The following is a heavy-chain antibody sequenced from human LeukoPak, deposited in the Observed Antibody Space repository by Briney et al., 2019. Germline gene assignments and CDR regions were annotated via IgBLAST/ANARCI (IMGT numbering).Heavy chain of an antibody. Sequence: SETLSLTCAAYGGSFSGYYWSWIRQPPGKGLEWIGEINHSGSTNYNPSLKSRVTISVDTSKNQFSLKLSSVTAADTAVYYCARLYDFWSGYSYYYYYYMDVWGQGTTVTVSS. J-gene: IGHJ6*03. CDR3: ARLYDFWSGYSYYYYYYMDV. V-gene: IGHV4-34*01. CDR2: INHSGST. D-gene: IGHD3-3*01. CDR1: GGSFSGYY.